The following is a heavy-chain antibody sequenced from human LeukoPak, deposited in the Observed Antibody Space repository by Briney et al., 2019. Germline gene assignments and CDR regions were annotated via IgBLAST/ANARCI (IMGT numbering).Heavy chain of an antibody. CDR2: VRYDGSNN. V-gene: IGHV3-30*02. CDR3: AKDRYGSGSYYYDY. CDR1: GFTFSSYG. Sequence: GGSLRLSCAASGFTFSSYGMHWVRQAPGKGLEWVAFVRYDGSNNYYADSVKGRFTISRDNSKNTLYLQMNSLRAEDTAVYYCAKDRYGSGSYYYDYWGQGTLVTVSS. D-gene: IGHD3-10*01. J-gene: IGHJ4*02.